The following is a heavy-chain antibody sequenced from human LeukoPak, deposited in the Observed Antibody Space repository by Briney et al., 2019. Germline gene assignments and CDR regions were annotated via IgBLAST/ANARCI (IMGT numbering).Heavy chain of an antibody. CDR3: ARRYDSSGYYYYYMDV. Sequence: PSETLSPTCTVSGGSISGYFWTWIRQPPGKGLEWIGYIYYSGSTNYSPSLKSRVTISVDTSKNQFSLKLSSVTAADTAVYYCARRYDSSGYYYYYMDVWGKGTTVTVSS. V-gene: IGHV4-59*08. D-gene: IGHD3-22*01. CDR1: GGSISGYF. CDR2: IYYSGST. J-gene: IGHJ6*03.